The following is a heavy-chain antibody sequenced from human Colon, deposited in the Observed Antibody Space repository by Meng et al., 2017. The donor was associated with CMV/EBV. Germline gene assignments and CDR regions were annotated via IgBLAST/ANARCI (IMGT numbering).Heavy chain of an antibody. CDR3: ASTPGLGLGYYGMDV. D-gene: IGHD3-16*01. CDR1: GGTFSSYA. J-gene: IGHJ6*02. V-gene: IGHV1-69*05. CDR2: ISPMFGTS. Sequence: SVKVSCKASGGTFSSYAISWVRQAPGQGLDYMGEISPMFGTSYHSQKFQGRVTITTDESTSTAYMELSSLRSADTAVYYCASTPGLGLGYYGMDVWGQGTTVTVSS.